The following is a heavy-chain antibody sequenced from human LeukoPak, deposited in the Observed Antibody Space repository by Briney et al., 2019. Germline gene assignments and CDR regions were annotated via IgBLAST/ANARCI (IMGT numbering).Heavy chain of an antibody. V-gene: IGHV4-39*01. Sequence: PSETLSLTCTVSGGSISTTTYHYGWIRQPPGKGLEWIGSIYYRGNTYYNPSLNSRVTISVDTSNNQFSLMLTSVTAADTAVYYCVRLRLGIPADFWGQGALVTVSS. J-gene: IGHJ4*02. CDR2: IYYRGNT. CDR3: VRLRLGIPADF. D-gene: IGHD2-2*02. CDR1: GGSISTTTYH.